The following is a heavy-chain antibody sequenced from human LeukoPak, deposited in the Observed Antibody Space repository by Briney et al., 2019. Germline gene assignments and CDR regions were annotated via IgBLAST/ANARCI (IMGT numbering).Heavy chain of an antibody. D-gene: IGHD6-13*01. V-gene: IGHV3-7*01. CDR2: IKEDGSEK. CDR3: ATWGSSWYYDY. CDR1: GFTFSSYS. Sequence: PGGSLRLSCAGSGFTFSSYSMNWVRQAAGKGMEWVANIKEDGSEKYYVDSVKGRFTISRDNAKNSLYLQMNSLRAEDTAVYYCATWGSSWYYDYWGQGTLVTVSS. J-gene: IGHJ4*02.